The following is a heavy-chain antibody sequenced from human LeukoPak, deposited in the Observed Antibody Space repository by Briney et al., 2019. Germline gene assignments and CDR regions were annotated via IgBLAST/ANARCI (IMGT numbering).Heavy chain of an antibody. V-gene: IGHV3-48*03. CDR2: ISSSGSTI. Sequence: GVLRLSCAASGFTFSSYEMNWVRQAPGKGLEWVSYISSSGSTIYYADSVKGRFTISRDNAKNSLYLQMNSLRAEDTAVYYCARTYNWFDPWGQGTLVTVSS. J-gene: IGHJ5*02. CDR1: GFTFSSYE. CDR3: ARTYNWFDP.